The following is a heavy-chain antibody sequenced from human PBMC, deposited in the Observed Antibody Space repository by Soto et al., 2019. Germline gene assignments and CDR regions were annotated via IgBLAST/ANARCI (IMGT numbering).Heavy chain of an antibody. CDR2: ISAYNGNT. Sequence: ASVKVSCKASGYTFTSYGISWVRQAPGRGLEWMGWISAYNGNTNYAQKLQGRVTMTTDTSTSTAYMELRSLRSDDTAVYYCARDYYDFWSGYAAFDYWGQGTLVTVSS. CDR3: ARDYYDFWSGYAAFDY. V-gene: IGHV1-18*01. CDR1: GYTFTSYG. D-gene: IGHD3-3*01. J-gene: IGHJ4*02.